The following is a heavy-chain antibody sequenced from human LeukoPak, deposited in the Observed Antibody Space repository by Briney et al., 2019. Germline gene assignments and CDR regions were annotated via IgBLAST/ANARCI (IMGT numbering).Heavy chain of an antibody. Sequence: SETLSLTCAVSGGSISPYYWSWIRQPPGEGLEWIGFIYYTGSTNYDPSLKSRVTISLDTSKNQISLKLNSVTAADTAVYYCARQIPGLXTGSYXDHWGQGILLTV. V-gene: IGHV4-59*08. CDR1: GGSISPYY. CDR2: IYYTGST. CDR3: ARQIPGLXTGSYXDH. D-gene: IGHD1-1*01. J-gene: IGHJ4*02.